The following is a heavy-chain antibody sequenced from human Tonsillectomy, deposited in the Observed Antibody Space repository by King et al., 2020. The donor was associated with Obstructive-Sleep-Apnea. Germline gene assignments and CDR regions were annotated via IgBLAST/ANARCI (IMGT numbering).Heavy chain of an antibody. J-gene: IGHJ5*02. CDR1: GFSFSSYW. D-gene: IGHD2-2*01. Sequence: EVQLVESGGGLVQPGGSLRLSCAASGFSFSSYWMSWVRHAPGKGLEWVANIKQEGSEKHYVDSVKGRFTISSDNAKNSLYLQMNSLRAEDTAVFFFAREAPPEYCSTATCLNWFDPWGQGTLVTVSS. CDR2: IKQEGSEK. V-gene: IGHV3-7*03. CDR3: AREAPPEYCSTATCLNWFDP.